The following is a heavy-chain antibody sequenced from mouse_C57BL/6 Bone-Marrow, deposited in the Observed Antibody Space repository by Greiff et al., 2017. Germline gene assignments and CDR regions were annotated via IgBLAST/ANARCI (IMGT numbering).Heavy chain of an antibody. Sequence: EVMLVESGGGLVKPGGSLKLSCAASGFTFSNYTMSWVRQTPEKRLEWVATISGGGGNTYYPASVQGRFTISRDNAKNTLYLQMSSLRSEDTALYYCAQLGRRIFFAYWGQGTLVTVSA. D-gene: IGHD4-1*02. CDR2: ISGGGGNT. CDR1: GFTFSNYT. V-gene: IGHV5-9*01. J-gene: IGHJ3*01. CDR3: AQLGRRIFFAY.